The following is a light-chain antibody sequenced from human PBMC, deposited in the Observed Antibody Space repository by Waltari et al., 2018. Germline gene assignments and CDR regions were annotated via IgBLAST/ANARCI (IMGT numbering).Light chain of an antibody. CDR1: QSISSW. Sequence: DIQMTQSPSTLSASVGYRVTIPCRASQSISSWLAWYQQKPGKAPKLLIYKASSLESGVPSRFSGSGSGTEFTLTISSLQPDDFATYYCQQYNSYRTFGQGTKVEIK. CDR3: QQYNSYRT. CDR2: KAS. J-gene: IGKJ1*01. V-gene: IGKV1-5*03.